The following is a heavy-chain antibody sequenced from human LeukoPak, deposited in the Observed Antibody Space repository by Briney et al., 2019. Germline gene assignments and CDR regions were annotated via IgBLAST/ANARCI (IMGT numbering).Heavy chain of an antibody. CDR1: GFTVSSNY. Sequence: GQSLRLSCAASGFTVSSNYMSWVRQAPRKVMEWVSVIYSGGSTYYADSVKGRFTISRDNSKNTLYLQMTSLRPKDTAGYYCARERYYDSSGITDYWGQGTLVSVFS. CDR2: IYSGGST. D-gene: IGHD3-22*01. J-gene: IGHJ4*02. CDR3: ARERYYDSSGITDY. V-gene: IGHV3-66*01.